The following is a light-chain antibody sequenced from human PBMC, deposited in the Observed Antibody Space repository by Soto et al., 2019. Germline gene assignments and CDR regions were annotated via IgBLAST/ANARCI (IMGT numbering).Light chain of an antibody. V-gene: IGKV1-39*01. CDR2: AAS. CDR3: QQGHSMPFT. J-gene: IGKJ3*01. CDR1: QSVTNS. Sequence: DIQMTQSPSSLSASVGDRVTITCRASQSVTNSLNWYQHKPGKAPTLVVYAASSLPSGVPSRFSGSGSGTDFTLTISSLQPEDFATYFCQQGHSMPFTFGPGTKVDIK.